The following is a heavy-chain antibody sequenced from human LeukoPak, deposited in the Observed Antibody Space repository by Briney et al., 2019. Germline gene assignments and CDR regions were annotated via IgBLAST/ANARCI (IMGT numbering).Heavy chain of an antibody. CDR3: ARVIGGFRGAFDI. Sequence: GGSLRLSCAASGFTFSSYSMNWVRQAPGKGLEWVSSISSSSYIYYADSVKGRFTISRDNAKNSLYLQMNSLRAEDTAVYYCARVIGGFRGAFDIWGQGTMVTVSS. CDR2: ISSSSYI. D-gene: IGHD2-21*01. V-gene: IGHV3-21*01. J-gene: IGHJ3*02. CDR1: GFTFSSYS.